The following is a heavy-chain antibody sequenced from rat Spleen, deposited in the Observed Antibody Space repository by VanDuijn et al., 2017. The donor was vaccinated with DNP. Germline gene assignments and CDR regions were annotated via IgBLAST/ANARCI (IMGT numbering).Heavy chain of an antibody. J-gene: IGHJ2*01. CDR2: ISYDGSST. V-gene: IGHV5-7*01. D-gene: IGHD4-3*01. CDR1: GFTFSNYD. CDR3: VRWNSGHFDY. Sequence: EVQLVESGGGLVQPGRSLKLSCAASGFTFSNYDMTWVRQAPKKGLEWVATISYDGSSTYYRDSVKGRFTISRDNAKSTLYLQMTSLRSEDMATYYCVRWNSGHFDYWGQGVMVTVSS.